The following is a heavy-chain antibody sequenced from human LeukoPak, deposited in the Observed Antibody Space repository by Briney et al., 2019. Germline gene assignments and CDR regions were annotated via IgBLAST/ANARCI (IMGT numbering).Heavy chain of an antibody. J-gene: IGHJ3*02. CDR2: IHYSGGT. V-gene: IGHV4-59*08. CDR3: ARHDHRGGTYDI. D-gene: IGHD1-14*01. CDR1: GGSITNYY. Sequence: SETLSLTCTVSGGSITNYYWSWIRQPPGKGLEWIGYIHYSGGTNYNPSLKGRVTISVDTSKNQFSLKLSSVTAADTAVYYCARHDHRGGTYDIWGQGTVVTVSS.